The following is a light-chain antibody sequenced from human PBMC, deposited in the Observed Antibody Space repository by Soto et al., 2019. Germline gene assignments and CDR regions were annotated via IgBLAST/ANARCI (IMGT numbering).Light chain of an antibody. Sequence: EIVLTQSPGTLSLSTGERATLSCRASQSVSSSYLAWYQQKPGQAPRLLIYGASSRATGIPARFSGSGSGTDFTLTISRLEPEDFVVYYCHQYGSSPFITFGQGTRLDI. CDR3: HQYGSSPFIT. J-gene: IGKJ5*01. CDR1: QSVSSSY. CDR2: GAS. V-gene: IGKV3-20*01.